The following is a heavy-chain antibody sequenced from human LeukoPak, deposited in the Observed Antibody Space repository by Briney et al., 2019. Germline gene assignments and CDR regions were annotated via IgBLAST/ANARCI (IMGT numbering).Heavy chain of an antibody. Sequence: GGSLRLSCAASGFTVSSNYMSGVRQAPGKGLEWVSVIYSGGNTYYADSVEGRFTMYRDNSKNTLYLQMNSLRAEDTAVYYCARGIGSQLRSGWFDPWGQGTLVTVSS. CDR1: GFTVSSNY. D-gene: IGHD3-3*01. V-gene: IGHV3-66*01. J-gene: IGHJ5*02. CDR3: ARGIGSQLRSGWFDP. CDR2: IYSGGNT.